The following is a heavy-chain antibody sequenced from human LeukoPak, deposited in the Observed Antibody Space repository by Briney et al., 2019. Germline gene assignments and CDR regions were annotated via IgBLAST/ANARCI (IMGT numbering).Heavy chain of an antibody. Sequence: KPSETLSLTCTVSGGSISSYYWSWIRQPPGKGLEWIGYIYYSGCTNYNPSLKSRVTISVDTSKNQFSLKLSSVTAADTAVYYCARDNADYYDSSGYYYRPHAFDIWGQGTMVTISS. J-gene: IGHJ3*02. CDR2: IYYSGCT. CDR3: ARDNADYYDSSGYYYRPHAFDI. CDR1: GGSISSYY. D-gene: IGHD3-22*01. V-gene: IGHV4-59*01.